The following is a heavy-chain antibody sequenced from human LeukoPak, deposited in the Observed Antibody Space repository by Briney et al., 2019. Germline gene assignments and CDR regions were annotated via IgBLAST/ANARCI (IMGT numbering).Heavy chain of an antibody. D-gene: IGHD3-10*01. CDR1: GFTFSSYG. CDR2: ISYDGSNK. Sequence: GRSLRLSCAASGFTFSSYGMHWVRQAPGKGLEWVAVISYDGSNKYYADSVKGRFTISRDNSKNTLYLQMNSLRAEDTAVYYCARWNYGSGRDRKEYYFDYWGQGTLVTVSS. J-gene: IGHJ4*02. V-gene: IGHV3-30*03. CDR3: ARWNYGSGRDRKEYYFDY.